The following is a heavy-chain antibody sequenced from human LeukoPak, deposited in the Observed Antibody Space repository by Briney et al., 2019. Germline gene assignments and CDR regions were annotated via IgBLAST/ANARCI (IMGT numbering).Heavy chain of an antibody. CDR1: GFTFSTYA. Sequence: PGGSLRLSCAASGFTFSTYAMSWVRQPPGKGLEWIGEINHSGSTNYNPSLKSRVTISVDTSKNQFSLKLSSVTAADTAVYYCARGLYSSSSNYYFDYWGQGTLVTVSS. V-gene: IGHV4-34*01. D-gene: IGHD6-6*01. J-gene: IGHJ4*02. CDR3: ARGLYSSSSNYYFDY. CDR2: INHSGST.